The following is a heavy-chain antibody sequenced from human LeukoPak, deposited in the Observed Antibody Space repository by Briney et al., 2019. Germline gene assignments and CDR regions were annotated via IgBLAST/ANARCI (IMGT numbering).Heavy chain of an antibody. CDR3: AKDLKPGNSAFDY. Sequence: PGRSLRLSCAASGFTFDDYAMHWVRQAPGKGLEWVSGISWNSGSIGYADSVKGRFTISRDNAKNSLYLQMNSLRAEDTALYYCAKDLKPGNSAFDYWGQGTLVTVSS. J-gene: IGHJ4*02. CDR1: GFTFDDYA. CDR2: ISWNSGSI. D-gene: IGHD1-7*01. V-gene: IGHV3-9*01.